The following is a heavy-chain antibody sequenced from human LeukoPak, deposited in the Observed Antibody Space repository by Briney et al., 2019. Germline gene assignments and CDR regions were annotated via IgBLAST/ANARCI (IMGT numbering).Heavy chain of an antibody. D-gene: IGHD3-9*01. CDR1: GYTFTSYG. CDR2: IIPIFGTA. Sequence: SVKVSCKASGYTFTSYGISWVRQAPGQGLEWMGGIIPIFGTANYAQKFQGRVTITADESTSTAYMELSSLRSEDTAVYYCARVLNYDILTRGYYMDVWGKGTTVTISS. J-gene: IGHJ6*03. V-gene: IGHV1-69*13. CDR3: ARVLNYDILTRGYYMDV.